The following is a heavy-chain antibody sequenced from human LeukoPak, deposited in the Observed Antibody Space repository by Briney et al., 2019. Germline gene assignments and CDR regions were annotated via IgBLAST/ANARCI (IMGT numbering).Heavy chain of an antibody. CDR1: GGSFSGYY. CDR2: INHSGST. Sequence: SETLSLTCAVYGGSFSGYYWSWIRQPPGKGLEWIGEINHSGSTNYNPSLKSRVTISVDTSKNQFSLMLSSVTAADTAVYYCARAEIKLYNQRRYYFDYWGQGTLVTVSS. J-gene: IGHJ4*02. V-gene: IGHV4-34*01. CDR3: ARAEIKLYNQRRYYFDY. D-gene: IGHD3-16*02.